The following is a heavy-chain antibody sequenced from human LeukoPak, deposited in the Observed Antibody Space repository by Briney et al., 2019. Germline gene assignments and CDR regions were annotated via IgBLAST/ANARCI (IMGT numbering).Heavy chain of an antibody. CDR1: GGSFSDYY. CDR2: INHNGAT. CDR3: AKNNWFDP. Sequence: SETLSLTCAVYGGSFSDYYWSWIRQPPGKGLEWIGEINHNGATKYNPSLKSRVTISVDTSKNQFSLKLNSVTAADTAVYYCAKNNWFDPWGQGTPVTVSS. V-gene: IGHV4-34*01. J-gene: IGHJ5*02.